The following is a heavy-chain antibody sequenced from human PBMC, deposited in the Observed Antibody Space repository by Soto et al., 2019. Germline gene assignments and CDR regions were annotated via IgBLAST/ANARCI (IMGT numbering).Heavy chain of an antibody. V-gene: IGHV2-70*01. D-gene: IGHD3-10*01. CDR1: GFSVSTPGMC. CDR2: INSDDDK. CDR3: ARITSLRGLIATTYHYAMDV. J-gene: IGHJ6*02. Sequence: SGPTLVNPTQALTLTCTFSGFSVSTPGMCVSWIRQPPGKALEWLALINSDDDKYYSTSLETRLTVSTVSSKNQVVLTMANMDLVDTATYYCARITSLRGLIATTYHYAMDVWGQGTKVTVSS.